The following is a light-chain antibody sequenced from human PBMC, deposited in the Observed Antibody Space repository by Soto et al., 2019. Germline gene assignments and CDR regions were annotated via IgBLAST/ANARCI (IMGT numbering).Light chain of an antibody. CDR2: YXS. V-gene: IGKV1-39*01. J-gene: IGKJ1*01. Sequence: DIHMTQSPSSLAASLGDRVTVPXRASQSISPYLNWYQQQPGXAPKXXXAYXSSLQRGGPSRFSGSGSVTDFTLTISSLQPEYFANYYCQQSYSTTRTFDQGTKVDIK. CDR1: QSISPY. CDR3: QQSYSTTRT.